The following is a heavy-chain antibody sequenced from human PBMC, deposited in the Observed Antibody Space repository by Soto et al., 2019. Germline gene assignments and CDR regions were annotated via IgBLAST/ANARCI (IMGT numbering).Heavy chain of an antibody. V-gene: IGHV4-30-2*01. Sequence: SETRSLTCAVSDGSISSGGYSWSWIRQPPGKGLEWIGYIYHSGSTYYDPSLKSRVTISVDRSKNQFSLKLSSVTAADTAVYYCARTSGYCSSTSCPPPWFDPWGQGTLVTVSS. J-gene: IGHJ5*02. D-gene: IGHD2-2*01. CDR3: ARTSGYCSSTSCPPPWFDP. CDR2: IYHSGST. CDR1: DGSISSGGYS.